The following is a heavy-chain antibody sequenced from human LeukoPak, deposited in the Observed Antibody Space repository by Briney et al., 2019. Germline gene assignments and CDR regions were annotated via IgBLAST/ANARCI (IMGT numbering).Heavy chain of an antibody. Sequence: SETLSLTYTVSCLYISNSSYYWVWIRQPPGKGLEWIVSIYYSGSTYYNPSLKRRVNISVDTSKNQFSLKLTSVTAADTAVYYCARHVVVIAAAGTTYYYYLDVWGKGTTVTVSS. D-gene: IGHD6-13*01. CDR2: IYYSGST. J-gene: IGHJ6*03. V-gene: IGHV4-39*01. CDR3: ARHVVVIAAAGTTYYYYLDV. CDR1: CLYISNSSYY.